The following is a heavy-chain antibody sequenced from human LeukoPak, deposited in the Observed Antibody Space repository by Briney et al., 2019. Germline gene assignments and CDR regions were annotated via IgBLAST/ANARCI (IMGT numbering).Heavy chain of an antibody. Sequence: SETLSLTCTVSGGSISSSSYYWGWIRQPPGKGLEWIGSIYYSGSTYYNPSLKSRVTISVDTFKNQFSLKLSSVTAADTAVYYCARLGAVAGTRPLPESWGQGTLVTVSS. CDR2: IYYSGST. V-gene: IGHV4-39*01. J-gene: IGHJ4*02. CDR3: ARLGAVAGTRPLPES. D-gene: IGHD6-19*01. CDR1: GGSISSSSYY.